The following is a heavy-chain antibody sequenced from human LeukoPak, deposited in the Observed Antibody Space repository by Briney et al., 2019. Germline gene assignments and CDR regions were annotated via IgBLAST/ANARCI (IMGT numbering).Heavy chain of an antibody. CDR1: GGSISSYY. J-gene: IGHJ4*02. V-gene: IGHV4-59*01. D-gene: IGHD4-17*01. Sequence: PSETLPLTCTVSGGSISSYYWSWIRQPPGKGLEWIGYIYYSGSTNYNPSLKSRVTISVDTSKNQFSLKLSSVTAADTAVYYCASSYGDYVDYWGQGTLVTVSS. CDR3: ASSYGDYVDY. CDR2: IYYSGST.